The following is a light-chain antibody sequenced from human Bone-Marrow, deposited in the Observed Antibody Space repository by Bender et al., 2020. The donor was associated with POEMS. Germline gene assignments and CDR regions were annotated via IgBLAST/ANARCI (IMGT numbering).Light chain of an antibody. CDR3: SSYTSANTVV. CDR2: EVN. J-gene: IGLJ2*01. CDR1: SSDSGSYNR. Sequence: QSALTQPPSVSGSPGQSVTISCTGSSSDSGSYNRVSWYQQPPGTAPKVMIFEVNNRPSGVPDRFSGSKSGNTAALTIAALQAEDESDYYCSSYTSANTVVCGGGTNLTV. V-gene: IGLV2-18*02.